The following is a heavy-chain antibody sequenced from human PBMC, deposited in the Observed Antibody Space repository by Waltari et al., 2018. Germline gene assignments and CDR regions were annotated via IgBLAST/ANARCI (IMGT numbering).Heavy chain of an antibody. CDR2: VNPSCGTA. CDR3: ARNDCYDSSGRSYYGMDV. Sequence: QVQLVQSGAEGKKPGSSVKVSCMASGGTFRSYAISWVRQAPGQGLEWMGGVNPSCGTANYEQKFQGRVTMTADESTSTAYMELSSLRAEDTAEYYCARNDCYDSSGRSYYGMDVGGQGTTVTVSS. J-gene: IGHJ6*02. D-gene: IGHD3-22*01. CDR1: GGTFRSYA. V-gene: IGHV1-69*01.